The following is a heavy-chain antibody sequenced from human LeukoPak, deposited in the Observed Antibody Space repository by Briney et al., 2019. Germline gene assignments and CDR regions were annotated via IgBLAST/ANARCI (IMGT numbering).Heavy chain of an antibody. Sequence: SGGSLRLSCAASGFTFSSYGMHWVRQAPGKGLEWVAVISYDGSNKYYADSVKGRFTISRDNSKNTLYLQMNSLRAEDTAVYYCAKDPDFYYYYGMDVWGQGTTVTVSS. CDR2: ISYDGSNK. V-gene: IGHV3-30*18. CDR1: GFTFSSYG. CDR3: AKDPDFYYYYGMDV. J-gene: IGHJ6*02. D-gene: IGHD1-14*01.